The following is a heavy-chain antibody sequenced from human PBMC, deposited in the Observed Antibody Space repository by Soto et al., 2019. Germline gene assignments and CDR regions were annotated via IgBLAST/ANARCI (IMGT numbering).Heavy chain of an antibody. CDR1: GFTFIRYA. V-gene: IGHV3-23*01. D-gene: IGHD3-3*01. CDR2: ISVSGTNI. J-gene: IGHJ4*02. CDR3: AKDAFGGASDY. Sequence: ESGGGLAQPGGSLTLSCAASGFTFIRYAMHWVRQAPGRGLEWVSTISVSGTNIYYADSVQGRFIISRDNSQNTLFLQMSSLRVEDAAKYECAKDAFGGASDYWGQGTQVTVSS.